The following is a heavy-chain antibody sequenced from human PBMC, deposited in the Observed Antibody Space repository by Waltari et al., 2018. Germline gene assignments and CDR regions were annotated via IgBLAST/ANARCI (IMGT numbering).Heavy chain of an antibody. CDR1: GFTVSSNY. D-gene: IGHD2-15*01. Sequence: EVQLVESGGGLIQPGGSLRLSCAASGFTVSSNYMSWVRQAPGKGLEWVSVIYSGGSTYYADSVKGRFTISRDNSRNTLYLQMNSLRAEDTAVYYCARAEGGAAYYFGYWGQGTLVTVSS. V-gene: IGHV3-53*01. CDR3: ARAEGGAAYYFGY. J-gene: IGHJ4*02. CDR2: IYSGGST.